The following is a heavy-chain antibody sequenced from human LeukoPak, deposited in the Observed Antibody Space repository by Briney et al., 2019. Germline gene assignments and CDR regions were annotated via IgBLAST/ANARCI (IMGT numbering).Heavy chain of an antibody. CDR3: ARGLVGFLGTPPRTLDY. CDR2: INHSGST. V-gene: IGHV4-34*01. D-gene: IGHD3-3*01. J-gene: IGHJ4*02. Sequence: SETLSLTCAVYGGSFSGYYWSWIRQPPGKGLEWIGEINHSGSTNYNPSLKSRVTISVDTSKNQFSLKLSSVTAADTAVYYCARGLVGFLGTPPRTLDYWGQGTLVTVSS. CDR1: GGSFSGYY.